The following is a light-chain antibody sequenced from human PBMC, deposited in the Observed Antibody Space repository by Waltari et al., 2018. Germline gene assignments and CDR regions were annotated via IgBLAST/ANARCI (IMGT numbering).Light chain of an antibody. J-gene: IGLJ3*02. CDR3: SSYAGGSWV. Sequence: SALPQPPSAPGSPGPSVTFPCTGTTSDVGGFNYVSWYQQHPGKAPKLMIYEVTKRPSGVPDRFSGSKSGNTASLTVSGLQTEDEADYYCSSYAGGSWVFGGGTKLTVL. CDR1: TSDVGGFNY. CDR2: EVT. V-gene: IGLV2-8*01.